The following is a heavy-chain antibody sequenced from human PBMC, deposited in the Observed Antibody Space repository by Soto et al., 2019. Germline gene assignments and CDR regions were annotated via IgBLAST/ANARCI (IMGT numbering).Heavy chain of an antibody. V-gene: IGHV3-7*01. CDR3: AREGVQHGSGPYYYYGMDV. CDR1: GFTFSSYW. J-gene: IGHJ6*02. D-gene: IGHD3-10*01. CDR2: IKQDGSEK. Sequence: PGGSLRLSCAASGFTFSSYWMSWVRQAPGKGLEWVANIKQDGSEKYYVDSVKGRFTISRDNAKNSLYLQMNSLRAEDTAVYYCAREGVQHGSGPYYYYGMDVWGQGTTVTVSS.